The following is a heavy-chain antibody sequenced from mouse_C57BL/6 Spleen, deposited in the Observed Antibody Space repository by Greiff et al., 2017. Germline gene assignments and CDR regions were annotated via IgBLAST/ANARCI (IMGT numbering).Heavy chain of an antibody. D-gene: IGHD2-4*01. CDR1: GYTFTGYS. Sequence: QVQLQQSGAELVKPGASVKLSCKASGYTFTGYSIHWVKQRSGQGLEWIGWFYPGSGSIKYNEKFKDKATLTADKSSSTVYMELSRLTSEDSAVYFGERDEEGDYGYWYFAVWGKGTLVTVSA. V-gene: IGHV1-62-2*01. J-gene: IGHJ1*03. CDR3: ERDEEGDYGYWYFAV. CDR2: FYPGSGSI.